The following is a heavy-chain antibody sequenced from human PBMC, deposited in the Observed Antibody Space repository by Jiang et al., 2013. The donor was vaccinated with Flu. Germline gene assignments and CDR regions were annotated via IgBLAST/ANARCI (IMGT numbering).Heavy chain of an antibody. D-gene: IGHD3-9*01. CDR2: ISGSGGST. V-gene: IGHV3-23*01. J-gene: IGHJ6*01. CDR3: AKDCSYDILTGYWGCYGMDV. Sequence: VQLLESGGGLVQPGGSLRLSCAASGFTFSSYAMSWVRQAPGKGLEWVSAISGSGGSTYYADSVKGRFTISRDNSKNTLYLQMNSLRAEDTAVYYCAKDCSYDILTGYWGCYGMDVWGPRGPRSPSPQ. CDR1: GFTFSSYA.